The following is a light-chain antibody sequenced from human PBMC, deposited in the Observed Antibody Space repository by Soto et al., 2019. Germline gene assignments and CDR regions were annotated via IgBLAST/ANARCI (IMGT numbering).Light chain of an antibody. CDR1: QSISTY. CDR3: QQSYNTPRT. CDR2: GAS. J-gene: IGKJ1*01. V-gene: IGKV1-39*01. Sequence: DIQMTQSPSSLSASVGDRVTITCRASQSISTYLNWYQQKPGKAPNLLIYGASNLQSGVPSRFSGGGSGTDFCLTISSLQPEDFATYYCQQSYNTPRTFGQGTKVEIK.